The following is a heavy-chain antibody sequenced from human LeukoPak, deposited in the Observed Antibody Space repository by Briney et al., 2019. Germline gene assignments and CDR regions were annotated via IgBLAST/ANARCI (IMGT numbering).Heavy chain of an antibody. Sequence: PGGSLRLSCLGSGFSFGDFALSWFRQAPGKGLEWVSYISSSSSSTNYADSVKGRFTISRDNAKHSLYLQMNSLRAEDTAVYYCARGFGTTGPMWPFDYWGQGTLVTVSS. D-gene: IGHD1-7*01. J-gene: IGHJ4*02. CDR3: ARGFGTTGPMWPFDY. CDR2: ISSSSSST. V-gene: IGHV3-11*05. CDR1: GFSFGDFA.